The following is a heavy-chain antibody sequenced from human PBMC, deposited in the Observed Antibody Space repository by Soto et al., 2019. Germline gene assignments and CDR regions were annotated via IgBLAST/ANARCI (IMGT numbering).Heavy chain of an antibody. Sequence: GGSLRLSCAASGFTFSSYAMSWVRQAPGKGLEWVSAISGSGGSTYYADSVKGRFTISRDNSKNTLYLQMNSLRAEDTAVYYCARLDCSSTSCYEDWFDPWGQGTLVTVSS. J-gene: IGHJ5*02. CDR1: GFTFSSYA. CDR3: ARLDCSSTSCYEDWFDP. D-gene: IGHD2-2*01. CDR2: ISGSGGST. V-gene: IGHV3-23*01.